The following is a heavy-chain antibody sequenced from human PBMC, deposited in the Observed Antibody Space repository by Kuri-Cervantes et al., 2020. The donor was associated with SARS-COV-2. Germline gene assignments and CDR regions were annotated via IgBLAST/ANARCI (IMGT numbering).Heavy chain of an antibody. CDR3: ARGDGYNNYYYYMDV. V-gene: IGHV1-46*01. J-gene: IGHJ6*03. Sequence: ASVKVSCKASGYTFTSYYMHWVRQAPGQGLEWMGIINPSGGSTSYAQKFQGSVTMTRDTSTSTVYMELSSLRSEDTAVYYCARGDGYNNYYYYMDVWGKGTTVTVSS. CDR1: GYTFTSYY. D-gene: IGHD5-24*01. CDR2: INPSGGST.